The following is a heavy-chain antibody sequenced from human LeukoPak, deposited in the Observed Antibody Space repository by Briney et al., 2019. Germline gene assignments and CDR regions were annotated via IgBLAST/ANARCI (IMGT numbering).Heavy chain of an antibody. CDR2: ISAYNGDI. J-gene: IGHJ3*02. V-gene: IGHV1-18*01. CDR1: GYTFPKYG. CDR3: ARESGSDAFDI. Sequence: ASVKVSCKASGYTFPKYGVSWVRQAPGQGLEWMGWISAYNGDIKYAQRGKGRVTMTTDTSTSTVYMELRSLRSGDTAVYYCARESGSDAFDIWGQGTMVTVSS.